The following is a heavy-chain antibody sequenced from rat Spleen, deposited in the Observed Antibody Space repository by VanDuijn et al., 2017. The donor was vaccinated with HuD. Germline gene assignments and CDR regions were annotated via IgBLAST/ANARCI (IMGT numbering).Heavy chain of an antibody. J-gene: IGHJ3*01. D-gene: IGHD1-11*01. CDR1: GFIFSDYD. CDR2: ISFDGGIT. V-gene: IGHV5-22*01. Sequence: EVQLVESGGGLVQPGRSMKLSCAASGFIFSDYDMAWVRQAPKKGLEWVAYISFDGGITYYRDSVKGRFTISRDNAENTVYLQMNSLRSEDTATYYCAKDRDGGYAFAHWGQGTLVTVSS. CDR3: AKDRDGGYAFAH.